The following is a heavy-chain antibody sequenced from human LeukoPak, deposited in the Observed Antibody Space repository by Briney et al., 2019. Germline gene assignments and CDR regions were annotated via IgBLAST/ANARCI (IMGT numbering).Heavy chain of an antibody. V-gene: IGHV3-48*01. CDR2: ISSSSSTI. Sequence: PGGSLRRSCAASGFTFSSYSMNWVRQAPGKGLEWVSYISSSSSTIYYADSVKGRFTISRDNAKNSLYLQMNSLRAEDTAVYYCARGPHLIVVVPAAVNWFDPWGQGTLVTVSS. D-gene: IGHD2-2*01. CDR1: GFTFSSYS. J-gene: IGHJ5*02. CDR3: ARGPHLIVVVPAAVNWFDP.